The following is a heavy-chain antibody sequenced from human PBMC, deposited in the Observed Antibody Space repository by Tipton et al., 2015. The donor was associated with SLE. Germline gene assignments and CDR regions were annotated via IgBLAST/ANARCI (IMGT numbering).Heavy chain of an antibody. CDR2: TYYRSKWNN. CDR1: GDSVSSNSAA. CDR3: ASQVDSSGYRYAFGV. Sequence: GLVKPSQTLSLTCAISGDSVSSNSAAWNWIRQSPSRGLEWLGRTYYRSKWNNDFALSVKSRISINPDTSKNQFSLKLSSVTAADTAVYYCASQVDSSGYRYAFGVWGQGTMVTVSS. V-gene: IGHV6-1*01. D-gene: IGHD3-22*01. J-gene: IGHJ3*01.